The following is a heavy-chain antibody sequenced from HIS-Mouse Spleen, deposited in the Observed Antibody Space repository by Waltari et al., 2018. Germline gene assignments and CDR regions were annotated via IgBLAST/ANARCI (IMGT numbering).Heavy chain of an antibody. J-gene: IGHJ2*01. V-gene: IGHV4-39*07. D-gene: IGHD6-13*01. Sequence: QLQLQESGPGLVKPSETLSLTCTVSGGSISSSSYYWGWIRQPPGKGLEWIGSNYYSGSTSYNPSLTSRVTISVDTPKNQFSLKLSSVTAADTAVYYCAREIPYSSSWYDWYFDLWGRGTLVTVSS. CDR2: NYYSGST. CDR1: GGSISSSSYY. CDR3: AREIPYSSSWYDWYFDL.